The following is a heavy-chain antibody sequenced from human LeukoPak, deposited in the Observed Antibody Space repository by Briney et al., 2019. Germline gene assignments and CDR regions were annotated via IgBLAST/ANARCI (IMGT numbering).Heavy chain of an antibody. V-gene: IGHV4-39*01. CDR3: ARRGGGGYNWFDP. D-gene: IGHD3-10*01. J-gene: IGHJ5*02. CDR2: IYYSGST. Sequence: PSETLSLTCTVSVGSISSSSYYCGWIRHPPGKWLEWIGSIYYSGSTYYNPSLKSRFTIAVDTSKNQFYLKLSSVTAADTAVYYCARRGGGGYNWFDPWGQGTLVTVSS. CDR1: VGSISSSSYY.